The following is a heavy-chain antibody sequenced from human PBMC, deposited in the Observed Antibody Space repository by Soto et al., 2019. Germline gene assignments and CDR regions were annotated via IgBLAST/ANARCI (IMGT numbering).Heavy chain of an antibody. V-gene: IGHV3-23*01. D-gene: IGHD3-10*01. J-gene: IGHJ4*02. CDR3: AKDGGLLWFGELFREPLYYFDY. Sequence: GRSLRLSCAASGFTFSSYAMSWVRQAPGKGLEWVSAISGSGGSTYYADSVKGRFTISRDNSKNTLYLQMNSLRAEDTAVYYCAKDGGLLWFGELFREPLYYFDYWGQGTLVTVSS. CDR1: GFTFSSYA. CDR2: ISGSGGST.